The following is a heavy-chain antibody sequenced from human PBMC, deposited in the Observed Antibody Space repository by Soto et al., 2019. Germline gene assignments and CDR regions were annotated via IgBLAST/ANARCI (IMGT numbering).Heavy chain of an antibody. J-gene: IGHJ5*02. CDR3: ARRSSIWYSGWFDP. CDR2: INHSGST. V-gene: IGHV4-34*01. CDR1: GGSFSGYY. D-gene: IGHD6-13*01. Sequence: QVQLQQWGAGLLKPSENLSLTCAVYGGSFSGYYWSWIRQPPGKGLEWIGEINHSGSTNYNPSLKSLVTISVDTSKNQFSLKLSSVTAADTAVYYCARRSSIWYSGWFDPWGQGTLVTVSS.